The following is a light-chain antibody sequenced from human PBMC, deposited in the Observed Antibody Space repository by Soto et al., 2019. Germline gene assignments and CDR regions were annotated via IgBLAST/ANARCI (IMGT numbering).Light chain of an antibody. CDR3: LQDYNYPYT. J-gene: IGKJ2*01. CDR1: QGIRND. Sequence: AIQMTQSPSSLSASVGDRVTITGRASQGIRNDVGWYQQKPGKAPKLLIYAASSLQSGVPSRFSGSGSGTDFTLTISSLQPEDFATYYCLQDYNYPYTFGQGTKLEIK. CDR2: AAS. V-gene: IGKV1-6*01.